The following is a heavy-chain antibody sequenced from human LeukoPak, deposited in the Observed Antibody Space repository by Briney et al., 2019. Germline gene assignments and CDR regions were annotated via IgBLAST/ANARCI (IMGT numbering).Heavy chain of an antibody. CDR1: SDSISTYY. V-gene: IGHV4-59*01. J-gene: IGHJ3*02. Sequence: PSETLSLTCTVSSDSISTYYWHWIRQSPGKGLEWIAFIHYSGSTSYNPSLKSRAIISLDTSKDQFSLNLRSLTAADTAMYYCAREWSAFDIWGPGTMVTVS. D-gene: IGHD1-26*01. CDR3: AREWSAFDI. CDR2: IHYSGST.